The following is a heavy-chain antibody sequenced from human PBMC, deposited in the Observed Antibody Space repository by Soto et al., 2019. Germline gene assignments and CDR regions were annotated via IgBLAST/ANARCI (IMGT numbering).Heavy chain of an antibody. V-gene: IGHV4-38-2*02. CDR3: ARDTNSLDL. Sequence: PSETLSLTCVVSSYSISSGFFWAWIRQPPGKGLEWVGSIYQTGDTHYNPSLRSQVSMSVDTSKNHFSLRLTYLTAADTAVYFCARDTNSLDLWGQGILVTVSS. D-gene: IGHD2-8*01. CDR2: IYQTGDT. J-gene: IGHJ5*02. CDR1: SYSISSGFF.